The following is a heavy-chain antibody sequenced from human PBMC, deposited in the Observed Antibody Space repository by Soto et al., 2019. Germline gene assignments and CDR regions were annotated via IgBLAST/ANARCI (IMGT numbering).Heavy chain of an antibody. Sequence: EVQVVESGGGLVQPGRSLRLSCAASGFSFDDYAMHWVRQAPGKGLEWVSGISWHSGTIGYVDSVKGRFTISRDNAKNSLYLQMNSLRAEDPALYYCAKSTGGTANGMGVWGQGTTVTVSS. D-gene: IGHD2-8*02. CDR2: ISWHSGTI. CDR1: GFSFDDYA. J-gene: IGHJ6*02. V-gene: IGHV3-9*01. CDR3: AKSTGGTANGMGV.